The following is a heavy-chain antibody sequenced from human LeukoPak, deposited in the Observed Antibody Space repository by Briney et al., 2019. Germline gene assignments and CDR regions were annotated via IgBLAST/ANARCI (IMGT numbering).Heavy chain of an antibody. D-gene: IGHD2-2*01. CDR3: ARMLLGYCSSTSCYGYYYYYMDV. CDR1: GGSISSYY. V-gene: IGHV4-59*01. J-gene: IGHJ6*03. Sequence: SETLSFTCTSSGGSISSYYWSWIRQPPGKRLEWTGYIYYSGSTNYNPSLKRRVTISVDTSKNQFSLKLSSVTAADTAVYYCARMLLGYCSSTSCYGYYYYYMDVWGKGTTVTVSS. CDR2: IYYSGST.